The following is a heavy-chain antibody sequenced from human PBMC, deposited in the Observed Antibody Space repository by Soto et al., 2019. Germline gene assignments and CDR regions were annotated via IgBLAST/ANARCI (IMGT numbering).Heavy chain of an antibody. D-gene: IGHD5-12*01. V-gene: IGHV4-61*01. J-gene: IGHJ3*02. CDR2: IYYSGST. CDR3: ATRDGYNSNAFDI. Sequence: SETLSLTCTVSGGSVNSGSYYWSWIRQPPGKGLEWIGYIYYSGSTNYNPSLKSRVTISVDTSKNQFSLKLSSVTAADTAVYYCATRDGYNSNAFDIWGQGTMVTVSS. CDR1: GGSVNSGSYY.